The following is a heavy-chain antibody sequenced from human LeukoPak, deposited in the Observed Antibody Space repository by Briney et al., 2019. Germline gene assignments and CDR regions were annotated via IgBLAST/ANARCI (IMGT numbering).Heavy chain of an antibody. CDR3: AREVGDILTGRFDY. V-gene: IGHV1-69*13. D-gene: IGHD3-9*01. Sequence: GASVKVSCKASGGTFSSYAISWVRQAPGQGLEWMGGIIPIFGTANYAQKFQGGVTITADESTSTAYMELSSLRSEDTAVYYCAREVGDILTGRFDYWGQGTLVTVSS. CDR2: IIPIFGTA. CDR1: GGTFSSYA. J-gene: IGHJ4*02.